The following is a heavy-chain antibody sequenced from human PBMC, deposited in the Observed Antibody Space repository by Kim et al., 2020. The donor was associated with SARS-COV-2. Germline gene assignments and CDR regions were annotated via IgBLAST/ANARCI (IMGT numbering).Heavy chain of an antibody. CDR3: ARHNDY. J-gene: IGHJ4*02. Sequence: YYSGSTSDNPSLKSRVTISVDTSKNQFSLKLSSVTAADTAVYYCARHNDYWGQGTLVTVSS. V-gene: IGHV4-39*01. CDR2: YYSGST.